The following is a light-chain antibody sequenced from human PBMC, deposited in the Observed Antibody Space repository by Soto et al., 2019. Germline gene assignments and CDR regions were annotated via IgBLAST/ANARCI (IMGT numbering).Light chain of an antibody. CDR2: KAS. J-gene: IGKJ4*01. V-gene: IGKV1-5*03. CDR3: QQYKSYPVT. Sequence: DIQLAQSPSTLSSSIGERATISCRASQTINTWLAWYQQQPGKAPYRLIYKASCLESGVPSRFSGSGSGTEFTLTISSLEPDDFAIYYCQQYKSYPVTFGGGTKVEIK. CDR1: QTINTW.